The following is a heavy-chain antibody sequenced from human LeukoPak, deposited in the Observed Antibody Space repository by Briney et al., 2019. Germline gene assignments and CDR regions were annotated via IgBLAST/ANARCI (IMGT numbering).Heavy chain of an antibody. V-gene: IGHV4-61*03. J-gene: IGHJ6*02. CDR1: VGSFSSGRYY. CDR3: ARNLGNWEDGMDV. CDR2: IYYSGST. Sequence: PSETLSLTCTVSVGSFSSGRYYGSWIRQPPGKGLGWIGYIYYSGSTNYNPSIKSRVTISVDTSKNHFSMKLSSVTAADTGVYYCARNLGNWEDGMDVWGQGTTVTVSS. D-gene: IGHD1-26*01.